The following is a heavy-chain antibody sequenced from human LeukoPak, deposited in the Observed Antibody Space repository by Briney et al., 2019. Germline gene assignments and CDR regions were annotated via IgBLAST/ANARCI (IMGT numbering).Heavy chain of an antibody. V-gene: IGHV1-46*01. J-gene: IGHJ6*03. CDR1: GYTFTSYY. CDR3: ARGNLHYDILTGYFSYYYYYMDV. D-gene: IGHD3-9*01. Sequence: ASVKVSCKASGYTFTSYYMHWVRQAPGQGLEWMGIINPSGGSTSYAQKFQGRVTMTRDMSTSTVYMELSSLRSEDTAVYYCARGNLHYDILTGYFSYYYYYMDVWGKGTTVTISS. CDR2: INPSGGST.